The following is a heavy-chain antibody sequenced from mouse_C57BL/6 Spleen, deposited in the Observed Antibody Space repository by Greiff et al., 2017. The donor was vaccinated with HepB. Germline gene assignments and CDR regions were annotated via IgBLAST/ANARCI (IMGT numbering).Heavy chain of an antibody. CDR3: ARSYYGSSYGYFDV. CDR1: GYTFTSYN. Sequence: QVQLKESGAELVRPGASVKMSCKASGYTFTSYNMHWVKQTPRQGLEWIGAIYPGNGDTSYNQKFKGKATLTVDKSSSTAYMQLSSLTSEDSAVYFCARSYYGSSYGYFDVWGTGTTVTVSS. CDR2: IYPGNGDT. V-gene: IGHV1-12*01. D-gene: IGHD1-1*01. J-gene: IGHJ1*03.